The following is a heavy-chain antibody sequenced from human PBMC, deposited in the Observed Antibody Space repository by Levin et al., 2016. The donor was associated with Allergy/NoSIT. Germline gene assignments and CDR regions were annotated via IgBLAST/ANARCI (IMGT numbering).Heavy chain of an antibody. D-gene: IGHD5-24*01. V-gene: IGHV1-46*01. J-gene: IGHJ3*01. CDR2: INPSGGST. CDR3: ARTTITWDAFDS. Sequence: WVRQAPGQGLEWMGIINPSGGSTSYAQKFQGRVTMTRDTSTSTVYMELSSLRSEDTALYYCARTTITWDAFDSLGPRDNGHRLL.